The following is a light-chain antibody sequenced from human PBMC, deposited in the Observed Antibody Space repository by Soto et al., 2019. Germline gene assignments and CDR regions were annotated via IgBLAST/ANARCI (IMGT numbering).Light chain of an antibody. CDR1: QDISKF. J-gene: IGKJ1*01. CDR3: QNYKSVPWT. CDR2: ATS. Sequence: DIQMTQSPSSLSASAGDRVTITCRASQDISKFLAWYQQKPGKVPRLLIYATSTLDSGVPSRFSGSGTGTDFTLTISSLQPEDVATYYCQNYKSVPWTFGQGTKVETK. V-gene: IGKV1-27*01.